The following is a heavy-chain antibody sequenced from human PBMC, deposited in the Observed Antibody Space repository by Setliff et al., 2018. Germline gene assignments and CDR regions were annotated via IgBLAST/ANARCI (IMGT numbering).Heavy chain of an antibody. Sequence: GGSLRLSCAASGFSLSIFWMSWVRQAPGKGLEWVASIKQDGSDKYYVDSVKGRFTISRDNAKNSLFLQMNSLRAEDTAMYFCARDRRGGLYDYWGQGTLVTVSS. CDR3: ARDRRGGLYDY. D-gene: IGHD3-16*01. V-gene: IGHV3-7*01. CDR1: GFSLSIFW. CDR2: IKQDGSDK. J-gene: IGHJ4*02.